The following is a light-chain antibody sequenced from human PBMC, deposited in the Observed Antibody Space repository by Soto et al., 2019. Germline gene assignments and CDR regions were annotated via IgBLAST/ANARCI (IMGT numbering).Light chain of an antibody. CDR1: SSDIGAYNY. CDR3: SSYGGSNTLV. J-gene: IGLJ3*02. CDR2: DVS. Sequence: QSVLTQPPSASGSPGQSVAISCTGTSSDIGAYNYVSWYQQEPGKAPKLLIYDVSQRPSGVPDRFSGSKSGNTASLTVSGLQADDEADYYCSSYGGSNTLVFGGGTKVTVL. V-gene: IGLV2-8*01.